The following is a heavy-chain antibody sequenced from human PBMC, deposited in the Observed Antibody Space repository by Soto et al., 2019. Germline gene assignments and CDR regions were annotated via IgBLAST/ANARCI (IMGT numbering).Heavy chain of an antibody. Sequence: ASVKVSCKASGYTFTSYAMHWVRQAPGQRLEWMGWINAGNGNTKYSQKFQGRVTITRDTSASTAYMELSSLRSEDTAVYYCARGGLNYYDSSGYLDYWGQGTLVTVSS. CDR2: INAGNGNT. J-gene: IGHJ4*02. CDR3: ARGGLNYYDSSGYLDY. D-gene: IGHD3-22*01. V-gene: IGHV1-3*01. CDR1: GYTFTSYA.